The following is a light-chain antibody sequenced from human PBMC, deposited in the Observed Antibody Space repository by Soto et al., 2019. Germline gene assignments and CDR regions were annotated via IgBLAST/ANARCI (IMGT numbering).Light chain of an antibody. Sequence: QSALTQPASVSGSPGQSITISCTGTSSDVGGYNYVSWYQQHPGKAPKLMIYEVCNRPSGVSNRFSGSKSGDTASLTISGLQAEDEADYHCSSYTSSSAYYVFGTGTKVTVL. J-gene: IGLJ1*01. CDR2: EVC. CDR3: SSYTSSSAYYV. V-gene: IGLV2-14*01. CDR1: SSDVGGYNY.